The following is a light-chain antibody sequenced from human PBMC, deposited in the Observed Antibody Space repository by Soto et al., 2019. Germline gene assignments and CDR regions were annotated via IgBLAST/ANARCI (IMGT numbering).Light chain of an antibody. Sequence: QSVLTQPPSVSGAPGQRVSISCTGSSSNIGAGYGVHWYQQLPGAAPKLLIYVNDKRPSGVPDRFAGSKSGASAALAITGLQAEDEADYYCQSYDSRLSVVFGGGTKVTVL. CDR1: SSNIGAGYG. CDR2: VND. V-gene: IGLV1-40*01. CDR3: QSYDSRLSVV. J-gene: IGLJ2*01.